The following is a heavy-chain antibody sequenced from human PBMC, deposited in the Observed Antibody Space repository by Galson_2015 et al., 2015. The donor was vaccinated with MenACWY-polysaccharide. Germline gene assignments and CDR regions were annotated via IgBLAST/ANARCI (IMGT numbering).Heavy chain of an antibody. CDR3: AKASQWGAAAVDSVDH. CDR2: ISGSGTDI. CDR1: GFSLTSYA. J-gene: IGHJ4*02. V-gene: IGHV3-23*01. D-gene: IGHD6-13*01. Sequence: SLRLSCAASGFSLTSYAVNWVRQAPGKGLEWVAVISGSGTDIRYADSVKGRFTISRDTSKNTLYLQMNSLRAEDTAKYYCAKASQWGAAAVDSVDHWGQGTLVTVSS.